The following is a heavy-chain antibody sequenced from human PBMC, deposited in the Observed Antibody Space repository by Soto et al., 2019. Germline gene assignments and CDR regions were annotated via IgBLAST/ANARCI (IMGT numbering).Heavy chain of an antibody. Sequence: EVQLVESGGGLVQPGGSLRLSCAASGFTFSSYSMNWVRQAPGKGLEWVSYISSSSSTIYYADSVKGRFTISRDNAKNSLYLQMNSLRDEDTAVSYCARDYVAETYYYYGMDVWGQGTTVTVSS. V-gene: IGHV3-48*02. CDR2: ISSSSSTI. CDR1: GFTFSSYS. J-gene: IGHJ6*02. CDR3: ARDYVAETYYYYGMDV. D-gene: IGHD3-16*01.